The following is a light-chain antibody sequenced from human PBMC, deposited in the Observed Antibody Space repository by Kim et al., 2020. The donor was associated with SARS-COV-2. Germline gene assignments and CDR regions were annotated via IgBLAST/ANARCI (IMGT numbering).Light chain of an antibody. V-gene: IGLV4-69*01. Sequence: ASVKLTCTLSRGHSSYAIAWQKQQPEKGPRYLMKLNSDGSHSKGDGIPDRFSGSSSGAERYLTISSLQSEDEADYYCQTWGTGIWVFGGGTQLTV. CDR2: LNSDGSH. J-gene: IGLJ3*02. CDR1: RGHSSYA. CDR3: QTWGTGIWV.